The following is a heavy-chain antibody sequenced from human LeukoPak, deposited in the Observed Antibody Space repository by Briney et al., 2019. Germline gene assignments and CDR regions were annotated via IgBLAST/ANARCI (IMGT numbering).Heavy chain of an antibody. CDR2: INHSGST. Sequence: SETLSLTCAVYGGSFSGYYWSWIRQPPGKGLEWIGEINHSGSTNYNPSLKSRVTISVDTSKNQFSLKLSSVTAADTAVYYCAREGWYSSGWYFDYWGQGTLVTVSS. J-gene: IGHJ4*02. V-gene: IGHV4-34*01. CDR1: GGSFSGYY. CDR3: AREGWYSSGWYFDY. D-gene: IGHD6-19*01.